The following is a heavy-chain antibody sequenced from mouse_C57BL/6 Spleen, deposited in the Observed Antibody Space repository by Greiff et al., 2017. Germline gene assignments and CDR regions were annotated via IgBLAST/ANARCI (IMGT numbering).Heavy chain of an antibody. J-gene: IGHJ4*01. CDR1: GYTFTDYY. V-gene: IGHV1-76*01. CDR2: IYPGSGNT. CDR3: ARKDAMDY. Sequence: QVQLQQSGAELVRPGASVKLSCKASGYTFTDYYINWVKQRPGQGLEWIARIYPGSGNTYYNEKFKGKATLTAEKSSSTAYMQLSSLTSEASAVYFCARKDAMDYWGQGTSVTVSS.